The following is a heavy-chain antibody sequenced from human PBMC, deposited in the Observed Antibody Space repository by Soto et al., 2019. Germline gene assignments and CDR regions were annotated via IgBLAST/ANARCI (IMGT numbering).Heavy chain of an antibody. D-gene: IGHD2-15*01. J-gene: IGHJ4*02. V-gene: IGHV4-34*01. CDR3: ARGADEVVAAHVDY. CDR2: INHSGST. Sequence: QVQLQQWGAGLLKPSETLSLTCAVYGGSFSGYYWSWIRQPPGKGLEWIGEINHSGSTNYNPSLKSRVTISVDTYKNQFSLKLSSVTAADTAVYYCARGADEVVAAHVDYWGQGTLVTVSS. CDR1: GGSFSGYY.